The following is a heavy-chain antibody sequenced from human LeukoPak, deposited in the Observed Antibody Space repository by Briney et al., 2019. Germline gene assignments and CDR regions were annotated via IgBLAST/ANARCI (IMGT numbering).Heavy chain of an antibody. CDR1: DGSIKTNYW. D-gene: IGHD6-19*01. V-gene: IGHV4-4*02. CDR3: ASTYSSGWYFDY. Sequence: SETLSLTCTVSDGSIKTNYWWTWVRQPPGKGLEWIGETWHSGSSTNYNPSLKSRVTISVDKPKSQFSLKLTSVTAADTAVYYCASTYSSGWYFDYWGQGTLVTVSS. CDR2: TWHSGSST. J-gene: IGHJ4*02.